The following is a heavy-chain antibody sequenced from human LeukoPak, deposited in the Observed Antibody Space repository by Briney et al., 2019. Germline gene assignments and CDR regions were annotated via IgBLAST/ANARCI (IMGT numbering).Heavy chain of an antibody. J-gene: IGHJ4*02. D-gene: IGHD1-26*01. Sequence: GGSLRLSCAASGFTFSNYWMHWVRQGPGKGLVWVSRINPDESITNYADSVKGRFTISRDNAKNTLYLQMNSLRAEDTAVYYCTREVSGSLYFDYWGQGTLVTVSS. CDR2: INPDESIT. CDR3: TREVSGSLYFDY. V-gene: IGHV3-74*01. CDR1: GFTFSNYW.